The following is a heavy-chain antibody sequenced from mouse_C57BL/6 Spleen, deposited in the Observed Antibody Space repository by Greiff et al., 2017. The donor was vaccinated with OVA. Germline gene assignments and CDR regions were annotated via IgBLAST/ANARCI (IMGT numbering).Heavy chain of an antibody. V-gene: IGHV1-82*01. CDR2: IYPGDGDT. J-gene: IGHJ1*03. CDR1: GYAFSSSW. D-gene: IGHD1-1*01. CDR3: ARRGDYYGSSPSYWYFDV. Sequence: QVHVKQSGPELVKPGASVKISCKASGYAFSSSWMNWVKQRPGKGLEWIGRIYPGDGDTNYNGKFKGKATLTADKSSSTAYMQLSSLTSEDSAVYFCARRGDYYGSSPSYWYFDVWGTGTTVTVSS.